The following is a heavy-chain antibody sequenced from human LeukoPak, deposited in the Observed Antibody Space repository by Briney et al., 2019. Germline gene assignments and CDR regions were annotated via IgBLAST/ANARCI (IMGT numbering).Heavy chain of an antibody. J-gene: IGHJ5*02. V-gene: IGHV1-8*01. CDR2: MNPNSRNT. D-gene: IGHD2-2*01. CDR3: ARDSRLRGLIARVPAAQQTDNWFVP. CDR1: GYACTSYD. Sequence: ASVKLSCNAAGYACTSYDITWGRQATRHGLEWLGWMNPNSRNTSYAHKFQRRGTMTRHTSTSIVYMEMTSQRAEDTAVYYCARDSRLRGLIARVPAAQQTDNWFVPWCQGTLVTVSS.